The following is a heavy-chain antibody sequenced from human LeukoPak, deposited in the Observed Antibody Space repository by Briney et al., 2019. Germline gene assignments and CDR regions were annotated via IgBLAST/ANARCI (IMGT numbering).Heavy chain of an antibody. Sequence: GESLRISCKGSGYSFTSYWNGWVRQMPGKGLEWMGIIYPGDSDTRYSPSFQGQVTISADKSISTAYLQWSSLKASDTAMSYCAREYSSSQNFDYWGQGTLVSVSS. CDR2: IYPGDSDT. CDR3: AREYSSSQNFDY. V-gene: IGHV5-51*01. J-gene: IGHJ4*02. CDR1: GYSFTSYW. D-gene: IGHD6-6*01.